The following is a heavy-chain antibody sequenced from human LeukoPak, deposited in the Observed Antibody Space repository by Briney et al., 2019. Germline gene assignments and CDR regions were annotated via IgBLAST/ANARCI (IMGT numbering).Heavy chain of an antibody. CDR3: ARVSFCSGGSCYFSATYYFDY. CDR2: IYHSGST. CDR1: GYSISSGYY. D-gene: IGHD2-15*01. J-gene: IGHJ4*02. V-gene: IGHV4-38-2*02. Sequence: SETLSLTCTVSGYSISSGYYWGWIRQPPGKGLEWIGSIYHSGSTYYNPSLKSRVTISVDTSKNQFSLKLSSVTAADTAVYYCARVSFCSGGSCYFSATYYFDYWGQGTLVTVSS.